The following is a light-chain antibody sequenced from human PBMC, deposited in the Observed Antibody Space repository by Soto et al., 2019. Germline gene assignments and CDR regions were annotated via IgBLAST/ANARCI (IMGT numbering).Light chain of an antibody. J-gene: IGKJ1*01. CDR1: QSVNRN. V-gene: IGKV3-15*01. Sequence: EIVMTQSPATLSVFPGERATLSCRASQSVNRNFAWYQRQPGQAPRLLFYGASTGATGIPARFSGSGFGTEFTLTISSLPSEDFAVYFCQQYENWPRTFGQGTMVYIK. CDR3: QQYENWPRT. CDR2: GAS.